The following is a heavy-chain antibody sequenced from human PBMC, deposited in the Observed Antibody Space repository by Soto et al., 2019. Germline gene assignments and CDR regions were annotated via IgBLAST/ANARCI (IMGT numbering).Heavy chain of an antibody. D-gene: IGHD5-12*01. CDR1: GFTFSSSG. CDR2: ISYDGSNK. J-gene: IGHJ4*02. Sequence: QVQLVESGGGVVQPGTSLRLSCAAFGFTFSSSGMHWVRQAPGKGLEWVALISYDGSNKYYADSVKGRFTISRDDSKNTLYLQMNSLRAEDTAMYSCAKDNPTTAYWGQGTLVAVSS. V-gene: IGHV3-30*18. CDR3: AKDNPTTAY.